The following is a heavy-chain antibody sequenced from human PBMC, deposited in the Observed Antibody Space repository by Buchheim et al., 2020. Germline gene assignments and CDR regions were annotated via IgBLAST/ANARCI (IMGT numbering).Heavy chain of an antibody. V-gene: IGHV3-48*04. CDR2: ISYSASST. D-gene: IGHD3/OR15-3a*01. J-gene: IGHJ4*02. Sequence: EVQLVESGGGLVQPGGSLRLSCAASGFTFSSNDMNWVRQAPGKGLEWVAYISYSASSTHYANSVKGRFTISRDNAQNSLYLYMNSLTAEDTAVYYCASDKPGTDDFDYWGQGTL. CDR1: GFTFSSND. CDR3: ASDKPGTDDFDY.